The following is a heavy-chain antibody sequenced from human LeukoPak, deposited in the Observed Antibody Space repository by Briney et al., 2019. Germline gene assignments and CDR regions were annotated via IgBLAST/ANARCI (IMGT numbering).Heavy chain of an antibody. Sequence: GGSLRLSCAASGFTFGSYDMHWVRQATGKGLEWVSAIGTAGDTYYPGSVKGRFTISRENAKNSLYLQMNSLRAGDTAVYYCARAMGYGSGSYSFDYWGQGTLVTVSS. CDR3: ARAMGYGSGSYSFDY. V-gene: IGHV3-13*01. J-gene: IGHJ4*02. CDR1: GFTFGSYD. D-gene: IGHD3-10*01. CDR2: IGTAGDT.